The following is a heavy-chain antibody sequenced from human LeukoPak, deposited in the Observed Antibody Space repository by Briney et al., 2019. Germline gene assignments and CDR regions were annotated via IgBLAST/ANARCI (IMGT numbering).Heavy chain of an antibody. V-gene: IGHV4-59*12. CDR2: IYYSGST. CDR1: GGSISSYY. D-gene: IGHD3-10*01. CDR3: ARDLGITMVRGVRTAYYYMDV. Sequence: SETLSLTCTVSGGSISSYYWSWIRQPPGKGLEWIGYIYYSGSTNYNPSLKSRVTISVDTSKNQFSLKLSSVTAADTAVYYCARDLGITMVRGVRTAYYYMDVWGKGTTVTISS. J-gene: IGHJ6*03.